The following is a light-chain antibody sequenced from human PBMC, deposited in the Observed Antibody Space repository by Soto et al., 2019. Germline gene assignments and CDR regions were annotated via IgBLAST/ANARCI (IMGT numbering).Light chain of an antibody. J-gene: IGKJ1*01. V-gene: IGKV3D-20*02. CDR3: QQRSNWPPT. Sequence: ESGSPQSPGTQTLSPGEGTTLSCRASQNIISNYLAWYQQKPGQAPRLLIYAASNRAAGVPDRFSGSGSGTDFTLTISSLEPEDFAVYYCQQRSNWPPTFGQGTKVDI. CDR2: AAS. CDR1: QNIISNY.